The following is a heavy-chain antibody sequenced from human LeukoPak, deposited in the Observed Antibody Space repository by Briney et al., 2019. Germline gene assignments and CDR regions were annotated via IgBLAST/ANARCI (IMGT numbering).Heavy chain of an antibody. Sequence: GASVKVSCKASGYTFTSYGISWVRQAPGQGPEWMGWISAYNGNTNYAQKLQGRVTMTTDTSTSTAYMELRSLRSDDTAVYYCARDRGYYDILTGYYGFDYWGQGTLVTVSS. CDR3: ARDRGYYDILTGYYGFDY. J-gene: IGHJ4*02. CDR1: GYTFTSYG. CDR2: ISAYNGNT. V-gene: IGHV1-18*01. D-gene: IGHD3-9*01.